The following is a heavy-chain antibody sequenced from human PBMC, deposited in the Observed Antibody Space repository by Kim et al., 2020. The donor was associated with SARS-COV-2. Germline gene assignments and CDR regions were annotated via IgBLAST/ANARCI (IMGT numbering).Heavy chain of an antibody. CDR3: ARVHDSSGYHPFDP. CDR2: IYYSGST. Sequence: SETLSLTCTVSGGSISSYYWSWIRQPPGKGLEWIGYIYYSGSTNYNPSLKSRVTISVDTSKNQFSLKLSSVTAADTAVYYCARVHDSSGYHPFDPWGQGTLVTVSS. V-gene: IGHV4-59*01. CDR1: GGSISSYY. D-gene: IGHD3-22*01. J-gene: IGHJ5*02.